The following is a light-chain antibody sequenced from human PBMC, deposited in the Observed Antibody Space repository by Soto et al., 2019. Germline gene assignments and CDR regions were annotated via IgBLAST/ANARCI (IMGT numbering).Light chain of an antibody. CDR3: QQYNSYLYT. CDR2: DAS. J-gene: IGKJ2*01. V-gene: IGKV1-5*01. Sequence: DIQMTQSPSTLSASVGDRVTINCRASQSISSWLAWYQQKPGKAPKLLIYDASSLESGVPSRFSGSGSGTEFTLTISSLQPDDFATYYCQQYNSYLYTFGQGTKLEIK. CDR1: QSISSW.